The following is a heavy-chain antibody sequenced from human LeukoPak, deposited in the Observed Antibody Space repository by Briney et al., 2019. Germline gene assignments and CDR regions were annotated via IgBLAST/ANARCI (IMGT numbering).Heavy chain of an antibody. CDR3: ARATNYDSSGYYYHLMYFQH. V-gene: IGHV1-18*01. Sequence: GASVKVTCKASGYTFTSYGISWVRQAPGQGLEWMGWIGAYNCNTNYAQKLQGRVTMTTDTSTGTAYMELRSLRSDDTAVYYCARATNYDSSGYYYHLMYFQHWGQGTLVTVSS. CDR1: GYTFTSYG. CDR2: IGAYNCNT. J-gene: IGHJ1*01. D-gene: IGHD3-22*01.